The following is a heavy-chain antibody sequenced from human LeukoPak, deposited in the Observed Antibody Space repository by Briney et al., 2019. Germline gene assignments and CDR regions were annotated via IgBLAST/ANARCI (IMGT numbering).Heavy chain of an antibody. CDR1: GFPFSSYS. CDR2: ISTRGTTI. J-gene: IGHJ4*02. CDR3: ATESVLHGSGST. D-gene: IGHD3-10*01. V-gene: IGHV3-48*01. Sequence: GGSMRLSCEASGFPFSSYSMNWVRQAPGKGLEIISYISTRGTTIYYADSVKGRFTISRDNAKNSLYLEMNSLRVEDTAVYYCATESVLHGSGSTWGQGTLITVSS.